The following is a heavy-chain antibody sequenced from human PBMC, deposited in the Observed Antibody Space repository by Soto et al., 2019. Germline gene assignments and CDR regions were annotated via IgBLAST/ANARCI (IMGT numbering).Heavy chain of an antibody. CDR3: ARLEYSNYWFDP. CDR1: GYTFTSYD. CDR2: MNPNSGNT. D-gene: IGHD4-4*01. J-gene: IGHJ5*02. Sequence: ASVKVSCKASGYTFTSYDINWVRQATGQGLEWMGWMNPNSGNTGYAQKFQGRVTMTRNTSISTAYMELSSLRSEDTAVYYCARLEYSNYWFDPWGQGTLVTVSS. V-gene: IGHV1-8*02.